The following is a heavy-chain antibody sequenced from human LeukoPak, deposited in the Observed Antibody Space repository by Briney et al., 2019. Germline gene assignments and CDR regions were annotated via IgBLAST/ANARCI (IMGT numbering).Heavy chain of an antibody. CDR2: ISSEGTST. J-gene: IGHJ4*02. CDR3: ASLIRPGASFDS. Sequence: PGGSLRLSCAASGFSFSSYRMFWVRQAPGKGLVCVARISSEGTSTAYADSVKGRFTISRDNAKSILYLQMNSLRVKDTAVYYCASLIRPGASFDSWGQGTLVTVSS. D-gene: IGHD3-16*01. V-gene: IGHV3-74*01. CDR1: GFSFSSYR.